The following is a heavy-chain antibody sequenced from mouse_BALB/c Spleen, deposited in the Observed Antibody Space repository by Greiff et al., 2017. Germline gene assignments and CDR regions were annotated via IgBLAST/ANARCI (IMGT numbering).Heavy chain of an antibody. CDR2: ISSGGSYT. Sequence: VQLKESGGGLVKPGGSLKLSCAASGFTFSSYTMSWVRQTPEKRLEWVATISSGGSYTYYPDSVKGRFTISRDNAKNTLYLQMSSLKSEDTAMYYCTGGNYDWFAYWGQGTLVTVSA. D-gene: IGHD2-1*01. CDR1: GFTFSSYT. V-gene: IGHV5-6-4*01. J-gene: IGHJ3*01. CDR3: TGGNYDWFAY.